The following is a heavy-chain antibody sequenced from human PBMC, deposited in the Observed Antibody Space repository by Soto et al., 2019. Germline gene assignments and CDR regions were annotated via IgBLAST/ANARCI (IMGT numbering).Heavy chain of an antibody. CDR1: GYTFTSYY. D-gene: IGHD3-22*01. V-gene: IGHV1-46*01. CDR2: INPSGGST. Sequence: ASVKVSCKASGYTFTSYYMHWVRQAPGQGLEWMGIINPSGGSTSYAQKFQGRVTMTRDTSTSTVYMELSSLRSEDTAVYYCARDEQHYYYDSSGYFPDYWGQGALVTAPQ. CDR3: ARDEQHYYYDSSGYFPDY. J-gene: IGHJ4*02.